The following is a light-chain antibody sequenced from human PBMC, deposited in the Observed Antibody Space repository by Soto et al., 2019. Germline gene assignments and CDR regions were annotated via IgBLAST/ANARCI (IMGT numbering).Light chain of an antibody. Sequence: EIVMTQSPATLSVSPGERATLSCRASQSVSSNLAWYQQKPGQAPRLLIYGASTRATGIPARFSGSGSGTEFTLTNSSLQSEDFAVYYCQQYNNCLTSGGGPKVELK. V-gene: IGKV3-15*01. CDR3: QQYNNCLT. CDR2: GAS. J-gene: IGKJ4*01. CDR1: QSVSSN.